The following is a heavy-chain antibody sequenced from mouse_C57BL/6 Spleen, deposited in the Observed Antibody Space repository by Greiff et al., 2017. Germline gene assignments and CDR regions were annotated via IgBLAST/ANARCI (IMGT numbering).Heavy chain of an antibody. CDR2: IHPNSGST. D-gene: IGHD2-3*01. CDR3: ARPYDGYIDAMDY. Sequence: QVQLQQPGAELVKPGASVKLSCKASGYTFTSYWMHWVKQRPGQGLEWIGMIHPNSGSTNYNEKFKSKATLTVDKSSSTAYMQLSSLTSEDSAVYYCARPYDGYIDAMDYWGQGTSVTVSS. J-gene: IGHJ4*01. V-gene: IGHV1-64*01. CDR1: GYTFTSYW.